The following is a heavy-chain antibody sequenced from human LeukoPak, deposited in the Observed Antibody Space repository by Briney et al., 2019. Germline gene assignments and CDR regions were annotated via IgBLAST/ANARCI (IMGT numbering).Heavy chain of an antibody. V-gene: IGHV3-21*01. CDR3: AREDDSSGYYFDY. CDR1: GFTFSSYS. Sequence: GGSLRLSCAASGFTFSSYSMNWVRQAPGKGLEWVSSISSSSSYIYYADSVKGRFTISRDKAKNSLYLQMKSLRADDTAGYYCAREDDSSGYYFDYWGQGTLVTVSP. J-gene: IGHJ4*02. D-gene: IGHD3-22*01. CDR2: ISSSSSYI.